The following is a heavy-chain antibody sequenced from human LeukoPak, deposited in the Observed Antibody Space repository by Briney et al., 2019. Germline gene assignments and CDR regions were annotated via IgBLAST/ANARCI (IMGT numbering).Heavy chain of an antibody. Sequence: ASVKVSCKASGYTFTSYYMHWVRQAPGQGLEWMGWINPNSGGTNYAQKFQGRVTMTRDTSISTAYMELSRLRSDDTAVYYCARTSLRLPFGFYWGQGTLVTVSS. CDR1: GYTFTSYY. CDR2: INPNSGGT. CDR3: ARTSLRLPFGFY. J-gene: IGHJ4*02. D-gene: IGHD3-10*01. V-gene: IGHV1-2*02.